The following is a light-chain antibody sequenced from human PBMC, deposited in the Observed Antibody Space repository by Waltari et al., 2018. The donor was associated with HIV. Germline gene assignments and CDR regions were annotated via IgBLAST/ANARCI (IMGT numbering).Light chain of an antibody. J-gene: IGLJ2*01. V-gene: IGLV1-44*01. Sequence: QSVLTQPPSASGTPGQRVTISCSGRRSNIGSNSVSWYQQLPGTAPKLLIYINSQRPSGVPDRFSGSKSGTSASLAISGLQSEDEAEYYCAAWDDNLNALFGGGTKLTVL. CDR3: AAWDDNLNAL. CDR2: INS. CDR1: RSNIGSNS.